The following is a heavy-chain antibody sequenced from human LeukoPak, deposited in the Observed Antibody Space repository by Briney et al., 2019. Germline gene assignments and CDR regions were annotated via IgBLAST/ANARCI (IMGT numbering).Heavy chain of an antibody. CDR2: ISGSGSDI. V-gene: IGHV3-11*01. CDR1: GFGFSDSY. Sequence: SGGSLRLSCVVSGFGFSDSYMTWIRQTPGKGLEWLAYISGSGSDIYYADSVKGRFTISRDNAKNSLYLQMNSLRAEDTALYYCAKDLSSRYYYGCFDPWGQGTLVTVSS. CDR3: AKDLSSRYYYGCFDP. J-gene: IGHJ5*02. D-gene: IGHD3-10*01.